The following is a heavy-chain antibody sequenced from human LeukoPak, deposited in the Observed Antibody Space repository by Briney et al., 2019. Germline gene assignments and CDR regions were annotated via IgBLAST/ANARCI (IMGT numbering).Heavy chain of an antibody. D-gene: IGHD2-2*01. Sequence: ASVKVSCKASGYTSNSSYMHWVRQAPGQGLEWMGIINPSDDSTRYAQKFQGRVTMTRDTSISTAYMELSRLRSDDTAVYYCARERGFVVVPAAAGYWGQGTLVTVSS. J-gene: IGHJ4*02. V-gene: IGHV1-46*02. CDR1: GYTSNSSY. CDR3: ARERGFVVVPAAAGY. CDR2: INPSDDST.